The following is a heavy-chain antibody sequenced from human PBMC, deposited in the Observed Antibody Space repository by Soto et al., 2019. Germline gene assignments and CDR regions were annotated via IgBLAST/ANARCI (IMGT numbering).Heavy chain of an antibody. D-gene: IGHD6-19*01. Sequence: SETLSLTCTVSGGSISSYYWSWIRQPPGKGLEWIGNIYYSGSTNYNPSLKSRVTISVDTSKNQFSLKLSSVTAADTAVYYCARTRAVWFDPWGQGTLVTVSS. V-gene: IGHV4-59*08. CDR3: ARTRAVWFDP. J-gene: IGHJ5*02. CDR1: GGSISSYY. CDR2: IYYSGST.